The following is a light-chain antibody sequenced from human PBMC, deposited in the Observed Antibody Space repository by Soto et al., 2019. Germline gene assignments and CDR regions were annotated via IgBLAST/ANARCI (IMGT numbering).Light chain of an antibody. CDR3: SSYTSSRTLWV. CDR2: EVN. Sequence: QSVLTQPASVSGSPGQSITISCTGTSSDVGAYNHVSWYRQHPGEAPKLMIYEVNNRPSGVSNRFSGSKSGNTASLTISGLQADDEADYYCSSYTSSRTLWVFGGGTKLTVL. J-gene: IGLJ3*02. V-gene: IGLV2-14*01. CDR1: SSDVGAYNH.